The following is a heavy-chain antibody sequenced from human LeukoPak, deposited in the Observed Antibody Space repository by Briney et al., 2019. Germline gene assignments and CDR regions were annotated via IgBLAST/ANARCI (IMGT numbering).Heavy chain of an antibody. J-gene: IGHJ4*02. CDR3: ARGSDYGDRHPLFDY. CDR2: IYYSGST. D-gene: IGHD4-17*01. CDR1: GGSFSDYY. Sequence: SETLSLTCAVYGGSFSDYYWSWIRQHPGKGLEWIGYIYYSGSTYYNPSLKSRVTISVDTSKNQFSLKLSSVTAADTAVYYCARGSDYGDRHPLFDYWGQGTLVTVSS. V-gene: IGHV4-31*11.